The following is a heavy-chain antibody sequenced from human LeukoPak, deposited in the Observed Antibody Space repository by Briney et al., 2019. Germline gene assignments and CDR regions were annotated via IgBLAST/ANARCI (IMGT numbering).Heavy chain of an antibody. V-gene: IGHV3-23*01. CDR3: AKAMYYDILTGYRTYYYYGMDV. D-gene: IGHD3-9*01. CDR2: ISGSGGST. CDR1: GFTFSSYA. J-gene: IGHJ6*02. Sequence: GGSLRLSCAASGFTFSSYAMSWVRQAPGKGLEWVSAISGSGGSTYYADSVKGRFTISRDNSKNTLYLQMNRLRAEDTAVYYCAKAMYYDILTGYRTYYYYGMDVWGQGTTVTVSS.